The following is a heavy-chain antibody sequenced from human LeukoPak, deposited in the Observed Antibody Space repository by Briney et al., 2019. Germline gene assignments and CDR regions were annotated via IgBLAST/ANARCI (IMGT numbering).Heavy chain of an antibody. V-gene: IGHV3-23*01. CDR1: GFTFSSYA. Sequence: GGSLRLSCAASGFTFSSYAMSWVRQAPGKGLEWVSTINGGGVNTHYADSVGGRFTISRDNSKNTLFLQMNSLRDEDTAVYYCARDLYSNYGPADYWGQGNLVTVSS. D-gene: IGHD4-11*01. CDR3: ARDLYSNYGPADY. J-gene: IGHJ4*02. CDR2: INGGGVNT.